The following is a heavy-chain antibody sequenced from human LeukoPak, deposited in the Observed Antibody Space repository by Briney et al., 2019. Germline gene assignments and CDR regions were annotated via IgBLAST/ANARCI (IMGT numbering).Heavy chain of an antibody. J-gene: IGHJ5*02. CDR2: IYTSGST. CDR3: AREDILTGYYIHGWFDP. D-gene: IGHD3-9*01. V-gene: IGHV4-4*07. CDR1: GGSISSYY. Sequence: SETLSLTCTVSGGSISSYYWSWIRQPAGKGLEWIGRIYTSGSTNYNPSLKSRVTMSVDTSKNQFSLKLSSVTAADTAVYYCAREDILTGYYIHGWFDPWGQGTLVTVSS.